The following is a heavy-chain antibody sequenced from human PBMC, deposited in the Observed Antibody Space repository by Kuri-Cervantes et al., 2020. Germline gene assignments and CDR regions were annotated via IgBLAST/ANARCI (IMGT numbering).Heavy chain of an antibody. CDR1: GFTFSDYY. J-gene: IGHJ6*02. Sequence: LSLTCAASGFTFSDYYMSWIRQAPGKGLEWVSYISSSGSTIYYADSVKGRFTISRDNAKNPLYLQMNSLRAEDTAVYYCARARWFGELFHQKSYGMDVWGQGTTVTVSS. D-gene: IGHD3-10*01. CDR3: ARARWFGELFHQKSYGMDV. V-gene: IGHV3-11*01. CDR2: ISSSGSTI.